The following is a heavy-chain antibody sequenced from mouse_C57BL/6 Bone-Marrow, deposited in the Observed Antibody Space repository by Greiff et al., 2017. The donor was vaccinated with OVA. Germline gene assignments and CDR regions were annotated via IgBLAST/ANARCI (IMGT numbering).Heavy chain of an antibody. D-gene: IGHD1-1*01. V-gene: IGHV2-9-1*01. CDR1: GFSLTSYA. CDR3: ARKDYGSSSYWYFDV. J-gene: IGHJ1*03. Sequence: VMLVESGPGLVAPSQSLSITCTVSGFSLTSYAISWVRQTPGKGLEWLGEIWTGGGTNYNSALKYRLSISKDNSKSHVFLKMNSLQTDDTARYYCARKDYGSSSYWYFDVWGTGTTVTVSS. CDR2: IWTGGGT.